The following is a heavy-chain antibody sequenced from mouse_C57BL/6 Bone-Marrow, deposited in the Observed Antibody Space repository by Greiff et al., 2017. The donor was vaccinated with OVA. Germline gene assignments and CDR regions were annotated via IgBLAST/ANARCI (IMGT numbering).Heavy chain of an antibody. V-gene: IGHV1-64*01. CDR1: GYTFTSYW. Sequence: QVQLQQSGAELVKPGASVKLSCKASGYTFTSYWMHWVKQRPGQGLEWIGVIHPNSGTTNYNEKFKGKATLTVDKSSRTAYMQLSSLTSEDAAVYYCPYECYLYDMDLDCRGQGTTVTV. J-gene: IGHJ4*01. CDR2: IHPNSGTT. CDR3: PYECYLYDMDLDC. D-gene: IGHD2-3*01.